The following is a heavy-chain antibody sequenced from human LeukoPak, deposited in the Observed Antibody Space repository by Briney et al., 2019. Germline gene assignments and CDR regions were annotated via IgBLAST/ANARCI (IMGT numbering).Heavy chain of an antibody. V-gene: IGHV4-59*06. D-gene: IGHD3-3*01. J-gene: IGHJ4*02. CDR3: ARGNYDFWSGTTNYYFDY. Sequence: SETLPLTCTVSGGSISSYYWSWIRQPPGKGLEWIGYIYYSGSTYYNPSLKSRVTISVDTSKNQFSLKLSSVTAADTAVYYCARGNYDFWSGTTNYYFDYWGQGTLVTVSS. CDR1: GGSISSYY. CDR2: IYYSGST.